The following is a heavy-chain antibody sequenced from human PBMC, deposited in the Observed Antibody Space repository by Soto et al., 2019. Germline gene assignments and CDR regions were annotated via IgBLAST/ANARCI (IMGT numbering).Heavy chain of an antibody. Sequence: QVQLKESGPGLVKPSQTLSLTCTVSGGSISSGGQYWSWIRQHPGKGLEWIGYIYDSGSTYYNPSLGSRVTISVDTSKKPFSLKLRSVTAADTAVYYCARDAAEYYFDYWGQGTLVTVSS. D-gene: IGHD6-25*01. V-gene: IGHV4-31*03. J-gene: IGHJ4*02. CDR3: ARDAAEYYFDY. CDR2: IYDSGST. CDR1: GGSISSGGQY.